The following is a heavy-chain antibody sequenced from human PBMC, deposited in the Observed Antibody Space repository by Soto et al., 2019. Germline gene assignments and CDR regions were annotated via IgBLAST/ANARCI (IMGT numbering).Heavy chain of an antibody. V-gene: IGHV1-69*02. CDR2: IIPMLTVT. Sequence: QVHLEQSGAEVKKPGSSVKVSCKAAGGTFSTYTLIWVRQAPGQGLEWMGRIIPMLTVTNSAQKFQGRVTLTGDKATRTAFMELTSLTSDDTAVYYCSIGSWSAETFDVWGQGTMVTVSS. CDR1: GGTFSTYT. CDR3: SIGSWSAETFDV. J-gene: IGHJ3*01. D-gene: IGHD2-2*01.